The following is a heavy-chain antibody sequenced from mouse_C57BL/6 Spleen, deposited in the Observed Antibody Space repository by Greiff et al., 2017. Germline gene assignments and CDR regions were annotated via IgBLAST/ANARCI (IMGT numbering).Heavy chain of an antibody. CDR3: ASRGAYGYPYFDD. CDR1: GFTFTDYY. J-gene: IGHJ2*01. CDR2: IRNKANGYTT. D-gene: IGHD2-2*01. V-gene: IGHV7-3*01. Sequence: EVKLMESGGGLVQPGGSLSLSCAASGFTFTDYYMSWVRQPPGQALEWLGFIRNKANGYTTEYSASVKGRFTISRDNSQSILYLQMHALRAEDSATYYCASRGAYGYPYFDDWGQGTTLTVSS.